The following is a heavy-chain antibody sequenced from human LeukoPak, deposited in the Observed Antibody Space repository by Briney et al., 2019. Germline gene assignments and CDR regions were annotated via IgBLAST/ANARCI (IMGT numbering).Heavy chain of an antibody. Sequence: ASVKVSCKASEYTFTGYYMHWVRQAPGQGLEWMGWINPNSGGTNYAQKFQGRVTMTRDTSISTACMELSRLRSDDTAVYYCARDRGRQGDFDYWGQGSLVTVSS. CDR3: ARDRGRQGDFDY. J-gene: IGHJ4*02. V-gene: IGHV1-2*02. D-gene: IGHD1-26*01. CDR2: INPNSGGT. CDR1: EYTFTGYY.